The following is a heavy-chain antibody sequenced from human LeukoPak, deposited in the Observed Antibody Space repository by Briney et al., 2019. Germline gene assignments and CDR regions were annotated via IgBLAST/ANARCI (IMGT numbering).Heavy chain of an antibody. J-gene: IGHJ4*02. Sequence: PSGTLSLTCTVSGGSISSYYWSWIRQPPGKGLEWIGYIYYSGSTNYNPSLKSRVTLSVDTSKDQFSLKLTSVTAADTALYYCARDHYNKTWYKYWGQGTLVTVSS. CDR3: ARDHYNKTWYKY. V-gene: IGHV4-4*08. CDR1: GGSISSYY. D-gene: IGHD1-1*01. CDR2: IYYSGST.